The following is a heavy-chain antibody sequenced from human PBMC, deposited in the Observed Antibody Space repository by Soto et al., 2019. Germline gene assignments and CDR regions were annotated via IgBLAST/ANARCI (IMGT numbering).Heavy chain of an antibody. Sequence: GGSLRLSCAASGFTFSSYAMHWVRQAPGKGLEWVAVISYDGSNKYYADSVKGRFTISRDNSKNTLYLQMNSLRAEDTAVYYCARDRERYSSSLDYWGQGTLVTVSS. V-gene: IGHV3-30-3*01. J-gene: IGHJ4*02. CDR3: ARDRERYSSSLDY. CDR1: GFTFSSYA. CDR2: ISYDGSNK. D-gene: IGHD6-13*01.